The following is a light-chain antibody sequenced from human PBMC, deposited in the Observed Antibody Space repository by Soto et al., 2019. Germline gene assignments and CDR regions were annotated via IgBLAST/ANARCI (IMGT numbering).Light chain of an antibody. CDR3: QQCDNSKIT. CDR1: QSVSSSY. V-gene: IGKV3-20*01. J-gene: IGKJ5*01. CDR2: GAS. Sequence: EIVLTQSPGTLSLSPGERATLSCRASQSVSSSYLAWYQQKPGQAPRLLIYGASNRATGIPDRFSDSGSGTDFTLTISRLEPEDFAVYYCQQCDNSKITFGQGTRLEI.